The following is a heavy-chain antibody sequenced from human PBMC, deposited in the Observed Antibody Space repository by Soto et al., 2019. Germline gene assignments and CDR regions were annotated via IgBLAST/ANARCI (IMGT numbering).Heavy chain of an antibody. V-gene: IGHV3-23*01. CDR3: ARASGESYPGSRVFDS. D-gene: IGHD3-10*01. CDR2: ILNTGGDA. CDR1: GFTFSGYA. J-gene: IGHJ4*02. Sequence: GGSLRLSCTGSGFTFSGYAMSWVRQAPGTGLEWVSVILNTGGDALYADSVEGRFTISRDNFKNTLYLQMTSLRAEDTAIYYCARASGESYPGSRVFDSWGQGTRVTVSS.